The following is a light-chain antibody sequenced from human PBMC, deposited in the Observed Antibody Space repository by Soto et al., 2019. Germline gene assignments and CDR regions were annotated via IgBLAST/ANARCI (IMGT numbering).Light chain of an antibody. J-gene: IGLJ1*01. CDR2: DVT. CDR3: SSYRSSSTLGV. V-gene: IGLV2-14*03. Sequence: QSALTQPASVSGSPGQSITISCTGTSSDIGGYNYVSWYQQHPGKAPKLTIYDVTIRPSGVSNRFSGSKSGNTASLTISGLQAEDEADYYCSSYRSSSTLGVFGTGTKLTVL. CDR1: SSDIGGYNY.